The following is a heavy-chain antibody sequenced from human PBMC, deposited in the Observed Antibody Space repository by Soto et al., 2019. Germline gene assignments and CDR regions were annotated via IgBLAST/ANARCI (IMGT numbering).Heavy chain of an antibody. J-gene: IGHJ5*02. CDR1: GFTFSSYD. Sequence: GGSLRLSCAASGFTFSSYDMHWVRQATGKGLEWVSAIGTAGDTYYPGSVKGRFTISRENAKNSLYLQMNSLRAEDTAVYYCARGPIGDPRFDPWGQGTLVTVSS. V-gene: IGHV3-13*01. D-gene: IGHD3-10*01. CDR2: IGTAGDT. CDR3: ARGPIGDPRFDP.